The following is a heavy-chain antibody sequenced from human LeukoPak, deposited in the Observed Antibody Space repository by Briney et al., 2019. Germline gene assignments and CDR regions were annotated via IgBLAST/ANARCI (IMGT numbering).Heavy chain of an antibody. J-gene: IGHJ4*02. D-gene: IGHD2-8*02. CDR1: GFAFSSSW. CDR3: AREGGVLDYFEY. CDR2: IKQDGSEK. V-gene: IGHV3-7*01. Sequence: GGSLRLSCVASGFAFSSSWMGWVRQAPGKGLEWVANIKQDGSEKNYVDSVKGRFTISRDNAKKSLYLQSNSLRAEDTAVYYCAREGGVLDYFEYWGQGTLVTVSS.